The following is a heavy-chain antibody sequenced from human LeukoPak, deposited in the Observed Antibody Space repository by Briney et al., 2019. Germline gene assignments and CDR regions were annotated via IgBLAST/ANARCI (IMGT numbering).Heavy chain of an antibody. CDR2: FDPNNGGT. CDR3: ARVAMFRTSRNDY. J-gene: IGHJ4*02. CDR1: GYTFTGYY. Sequence: ASVKVSCKAFGYTFTGYYMHWVRQAPGQGLEWMGRFDPNNGGTSYAQKFQGRVTITRDTSVSTDYMELSSLRSDDTAVYYCARVAMFRTSRNDYWGQGTLVTVSS. V-gene: IGHV1-2*06. D-gene: IGHD3-10*01.